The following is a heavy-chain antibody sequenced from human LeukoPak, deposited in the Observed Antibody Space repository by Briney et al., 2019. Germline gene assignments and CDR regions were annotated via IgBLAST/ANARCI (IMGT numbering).Heavy chain of an antibody. Sequence: PSETLSLTCAIYGGSFSGYYWSWIRQPPGKGLEWIGGINHSRTTNYNPSLKSRVTISVDTSKNQFSLKLSSVTAADTAVYYCAREYCSSTSCYNVDVWGKGTTVIVSS. CDR1: GGSFSGYY. D-gene: IGHD2-2*02. CDR3: AREYCSSTSCYNVDV. CDR2: INHSRTT. V-gene: IGHV4-34*01. J-gene: IGHJ6*04.